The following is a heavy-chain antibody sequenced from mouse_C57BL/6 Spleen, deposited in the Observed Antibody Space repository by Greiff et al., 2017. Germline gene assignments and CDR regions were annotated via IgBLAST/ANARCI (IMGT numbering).Heavy chain of an antibody. CDR2: INPGSGGT. Sequence: QVQLKESGAELVRPGTSVKVSCKASGYAFTNYLIEWVKQRPGQGLEWIGVINPGSGGTNYNEKFKGKATLTADKSSSTAYMQLSSLTSEDSAVYFCARGEGSSYWYFDVWGTGTTVTVSS. CDR3: ARGEGSSYWYFDV. D-gene: IGHD1-1*01. CDR1: GYAFTNYL. J-gene: IGHJ1*03. V-gene: IGHV1-54*01.